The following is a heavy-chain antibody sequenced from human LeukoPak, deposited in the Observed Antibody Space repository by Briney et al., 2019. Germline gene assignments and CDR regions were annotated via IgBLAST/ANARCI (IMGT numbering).Heavy chain of an antibody. CDR2: ISSISSYI. Sequence: GGSLRLSCAASGFTFSSYNMNWVRQAPGRGLEWVSSISSISSYIYYADSVKGRFTISRDNAKNSLYLQMNSLRAEDTAVYYCARGSMVAGTDYWGQGTLVTVSS. CDR3: ARGSMVAGTDY. V-gene: IGHV3-21*01. J-gene: IGHJ4*02. CDR1: GFTFSSYN. D-gene: IGHD6-19*01.